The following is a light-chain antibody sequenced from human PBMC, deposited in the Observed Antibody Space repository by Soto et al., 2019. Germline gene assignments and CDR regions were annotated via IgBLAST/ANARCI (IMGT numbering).Light chain of an antibody. J-gene: IGKJ5*01. CDR1: QSVSSSY. V-gene: IGKV3-20*01. CDR3: QQYGSSPLVT. CDR2: AAS. Sequence: EIVLTQSPGTLSLSPGERATLSCRASQSVSSSYLAWYQQKPGQPPRLLIYAASSRATGIPDRFSGSGSGTDFTLTISRLEPEDFAVYYCQQYGSSPLVTFGQGTRWRLN.